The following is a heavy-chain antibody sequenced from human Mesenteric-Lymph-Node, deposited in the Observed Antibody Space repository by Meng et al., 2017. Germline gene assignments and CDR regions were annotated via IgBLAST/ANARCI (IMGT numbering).Heavy chain of an antibody. J-gene: IGHJ4*02. CDR1: GGSISSGDW. V-gene: IGHV4-4*02. Sequence: QVHLQESGPGLVKPSGTLSLTCAVSGGSISSGDWWSWVRQPPGKGLEWIGEIHHTGSTNYNPSFKSRVTILVDKSKNQLSLKLNSVTAADTAVYYCASSDYYRSDYWGQGTLVTVSS. CDR3: ASSDYYRSDY. CDR2: IHHTGST. D-gene: IGHD3-22*01.